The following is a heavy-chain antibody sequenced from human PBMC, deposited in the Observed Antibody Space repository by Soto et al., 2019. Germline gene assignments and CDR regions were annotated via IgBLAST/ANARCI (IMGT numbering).Heavy chain of an antibody. D-gene: IGHD2-2*01. CDR1: GFTFSSYA. Sequence: WGSLRLSCAASGFTFSSYAMSWVRQAPGKGLEWVSAISGSGGSTYYADSVKGRFTISRDNSKNTLYLQMNSLRAEDTAVYYCATQRRYCSRTSCHWQHLDYWGQGTLVTVSS. J-gene: IGHJ4*02. V-gene: IGHV3-23*01. CDR3: ATQRRYCSRTSCHWQHLDY. CDR2: ISGSGGST.